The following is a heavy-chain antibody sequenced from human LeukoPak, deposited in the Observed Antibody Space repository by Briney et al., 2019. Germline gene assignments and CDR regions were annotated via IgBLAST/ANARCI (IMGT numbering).Heavy chain of an antibody. CDR1: GYSISSGYY. J-gene: IGHJ5*02. CDR2: IDHSGST. CDR3: ARVGYCSGGSCLNWFDP. V-gene: IGHV4-38-2*02. D-gene: IGHD2-15*01. Sequence: PSETLSLTCTVSGYSISSGYYWGWIRPPPGKGLEWTGSIDHSGSTYYNPSLKSRVTISVDTSKNQFSLKLSSVTAADTAVYYCARVGYCSGGSCLNWFDPWGRGTLVTVSS.